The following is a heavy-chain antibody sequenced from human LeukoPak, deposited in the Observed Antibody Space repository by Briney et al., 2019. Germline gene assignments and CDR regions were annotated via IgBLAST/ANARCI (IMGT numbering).Heavy chain of an antibody. J-gene: IGHJ6*02. CDR3: ARDFCTACNYYFYGMDV. D-gene: IGHD2-8*01. CDR2: ISRDSANI. Sequence: SLSLYCAASGFSFDDYVMLRVRQVPGRGLEGVSGISRDSANIGYADSGRGRFTISRDNAKNSLYLQMNSLTSEDTALYYCARDFCTACNYYFYGMDVWGRGTTVTVSS. V-gene: IGHV3-9*01. CDR1: GFSFDDYV.